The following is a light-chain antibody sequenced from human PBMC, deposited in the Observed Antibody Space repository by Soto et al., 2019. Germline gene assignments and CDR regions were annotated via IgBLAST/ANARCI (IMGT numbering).Light chain of an antibody. Sequence: QAVVTQPPSVSAAPGQKVTISCSGSSSNIGNNYVSWYQQLPGTAPKLLIYDNNKRPPGIPDRFSGSKSGTSATLGITGLRTGDEADYYCGTWDSSLSAGVFGGGTKLTVL. CDR1: SSNIGNNY. CDR2: DNN. V-gene: IGLV1-51*01. CDR3: GTWDSSLSAGV. J-gene: IGLJ2*01.